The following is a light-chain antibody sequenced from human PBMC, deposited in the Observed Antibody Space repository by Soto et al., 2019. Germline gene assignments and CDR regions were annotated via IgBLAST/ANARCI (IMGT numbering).Light chain of an antibody. Sequence: EIMLTQSPATLSLTPGERATLSCRASQSVSSNYLAWYQQKPGQAPRLLIYGASSRATGIPDRFSGSGSGTDFTLTISRLEPEDFAVYYCQQYVTSWTFGQGTKVDI. CDR1: QSVSSNY. V-gene: IGKV3-20*01. CDR2: GAS. J-gene: IGKJ1*01. CDR3: QQYVTSWT.